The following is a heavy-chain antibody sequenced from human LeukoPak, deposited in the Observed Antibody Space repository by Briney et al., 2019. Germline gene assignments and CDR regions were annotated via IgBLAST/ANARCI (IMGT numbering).Heavy chain of an antibody. J-gene: IGHJ5*02. CDR1: GYSLPNYW. Sequence: GESLKISCKGSGYSLPNYWIGWVRQMPGKGLEWMGIIYPGDSHTRYSPSFQDQVTISVDKSISTAYLQWSSLKASDTAMYYCARGPYAYTSSATLGSYNWFDPWGQGSLVTVSS. CDR3: ARGPYAYTSSATLGSYNWFDP. D-gene: IGHD2-2*02. CDR2: IYPGDSHT. V-gene: IGHV5-51*01.